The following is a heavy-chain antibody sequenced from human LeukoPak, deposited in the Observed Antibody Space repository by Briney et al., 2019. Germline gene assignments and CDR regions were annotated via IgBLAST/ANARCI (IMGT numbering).Heavy chain of an antibody. Sequence: LSGGSLRLSCAASGFTFSSYAMHWVRQAPGKGLEWVAVISYDGSNKYYADSVKGRFTISRDNSKNTLYLQMNSLRAEDTAVYYCARWQVGAPRYAFDIWGQGTMVTVSS. D-gene: IGHD1-26*01. CDR3: ARWQVGAPRYAFDI. J-gene: IGHJ3*02. CDR1: GFTFSSYA. V-gene: IGHV3-30-3*01. CDR2: ISYDGSNK.